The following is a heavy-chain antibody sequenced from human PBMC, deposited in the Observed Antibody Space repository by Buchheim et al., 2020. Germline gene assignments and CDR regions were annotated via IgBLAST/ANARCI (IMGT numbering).Heavy chain of an antibody. J-gene: IGHJ4*02. Sequence: EVQLLESGGGLVQPGGSLRLSCAASGFTISSYAMRWVRQDPGKGLEWVSTIGSGGNTHYADSVKGRFTISRDNSKNTLSVQMHSLRAEDTAVYYCAKGGPSSLYYFDYWGQGTL. CDR3: AKGGPSSLYYFDY. CDR2: IGSGGNT. D-gene: IGHD5-12*01. CDR1: GFTISSYA. V-gene: IGHV3-23*01.